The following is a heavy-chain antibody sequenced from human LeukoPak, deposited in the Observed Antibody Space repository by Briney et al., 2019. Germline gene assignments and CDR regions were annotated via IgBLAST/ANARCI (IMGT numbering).Heavy chain of an antibody. V-gene: IGHV4-61*02. CDR1: GGSISSGSYY. D-gene: IGHD3-22*01. J-gene: IGHJ5*02. CDR3: ARGDYYDSSGYYRHWFDP. Sequence: SETLSLTCTVSGGSISSGSYYWSWIRQPAGKGLEWIGRIYTSGSTNYNPSLKSRVTISVDTSKNQFSLKLSSVTAADTAVYYCARGDYYDSSGYYRHWFDPWGQGTLVTVSS. CDR2: IYTSGST.